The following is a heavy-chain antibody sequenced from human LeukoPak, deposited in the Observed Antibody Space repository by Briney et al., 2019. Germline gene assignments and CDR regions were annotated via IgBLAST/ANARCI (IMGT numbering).Heavy chain of an antibody. D-gene: IGHD4/OR15-4a*01. CDR1: GGSFSHYY. CDR2: IHHSGTT. CDR3: AGPDLVDYYFDY. V-gene: IGHV4-34*01. J-gene: IGHJ4*02. Sequence: SETLSLTCVVYGGSFSHYYWTWIRQAPGEGLEWIGEIHHSGTTNYNPSLKSRLTISIDTSRNQFSLKLNSVTAADTAIYYCAGPDLVDYYFDYWGQGTLVTVSA.